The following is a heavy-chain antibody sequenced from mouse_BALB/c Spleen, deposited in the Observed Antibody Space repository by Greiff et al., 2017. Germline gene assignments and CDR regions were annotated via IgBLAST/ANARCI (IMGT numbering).Heavy chain of an antibody. CDR2: ISSGSSTI. D-gene: IGHD2-4*01. CDR3: ARSDYAMDY. CDR1: GFTFSSFG. V-gene: IGHV5-17*02. Sequence: EVKLVESGGGLVQPGGSRKLSCAASGFTFSSFGMHWVRQAPEKGLEWVAYISSGSSTIYYADTVKGRFTISGDNPKNTLFLQMTSLRSEDTAMYYCARSDYAMDYWGQGTSVTVSS. J-gene: IGHJ4*01.